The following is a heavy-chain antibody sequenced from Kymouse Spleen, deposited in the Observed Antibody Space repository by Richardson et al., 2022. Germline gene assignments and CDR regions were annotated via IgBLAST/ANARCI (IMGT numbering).Heavy chain of an antibody. CDR1: GGSFSGYY. J-gene: IGHJ6*02. Sequence: QVQLQQWGAGLLKPSETLSLTCAVYGGSFSGYYWSWIRQPPGKGLEWIGEINHSGSTNYNPSLKSRVTISVDTSKNQFSLKLSSVTAADTAVYYCAREAARPGYYYGMDVWGQGTTVTVSS. V-gene: IGHV4-34*01. CDR2: INHSGST. D-gene: IGHD6-6*01. CDR3: AREAARPGYYYGMDV.